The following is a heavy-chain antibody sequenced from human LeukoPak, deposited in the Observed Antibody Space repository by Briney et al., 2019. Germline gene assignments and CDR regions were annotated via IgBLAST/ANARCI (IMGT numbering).Heavy chain of an antibody. CDR1: GFTFSSHG. V-gene: IGHV3-30*02. Sequence: GGSLRLSCAASGFTFSSHGMHWVRQAPGKGLECVAFIRYDGSYKHYADSVKGRFTISRDNSKNTLYPQMNSLRVEDTAVYYCAKDRCSSTSCYGGDVFDIWGQGTMVTVSS. J-gene: IGHJ3*02. CDR2: IRYDGSYK. D-gene: IGHD2-2*01. CDR3: AKDRCSSTSCYGGDVFDI.